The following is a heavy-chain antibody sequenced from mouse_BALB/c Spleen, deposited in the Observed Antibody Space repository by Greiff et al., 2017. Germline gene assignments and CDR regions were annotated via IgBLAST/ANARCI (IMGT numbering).Heavy chain of an antibody. CDR1: GYTFTSYW. CDR3: ARKTTGFDY. D-gene: IGHD1-1*01. V-gene: IGHV1-87*01. CDR2: IYPGDGDT. Sequence: QVQLQQSGAELARPGASVKLSCKASGYTFTSYWMQWVKQRPGQGLEWIGAIYPGDGDTRYTQKFKGKATLTADKSSSTAYMQLSSLASEDSAVYYCARKTTGFDYWGQGTTLTVSS. J-gene: IGHJ2*01.